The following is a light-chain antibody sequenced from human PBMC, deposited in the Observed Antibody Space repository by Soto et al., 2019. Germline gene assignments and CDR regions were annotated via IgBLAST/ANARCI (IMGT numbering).Light chain of an antibody. V-gene: IGKV3-20*01. CDR1: QSVSTNY. J-gene: IGKJ1*01. CDR2: GAS. Sequence: EIVLTQSPGTLSLSPGERATLSCRASQSVSTNYLAWYQPKPGQAPRLLIYGASNRATGIPDRFSGSGSGTDFTLTISRLEPEDFAVYYCQQYGSSGTFGQGTKVEIK. CDR3: QQYGSSGT.